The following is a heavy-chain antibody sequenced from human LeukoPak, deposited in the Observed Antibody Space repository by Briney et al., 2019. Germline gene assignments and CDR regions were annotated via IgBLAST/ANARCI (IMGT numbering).Heavy chain of an antibody. CDR3: ARGGAVAGDY. V-gene: IGHV3-74*01. D-gene: IGHD6-19*01. CDR1: GFTFSXXX. CDR2: INKDGSDT. J-gene: IGHJ4*02. Sequence: GGSLRLSCAASGFTFSXXXXXXVRQAPGKGLVWVSRINKDGSDTRYADSVRGRFTIXRDNAKNTVSLQMDSLRAEDTAVYYCARGGAVAGDYWGQGALVTVSS.